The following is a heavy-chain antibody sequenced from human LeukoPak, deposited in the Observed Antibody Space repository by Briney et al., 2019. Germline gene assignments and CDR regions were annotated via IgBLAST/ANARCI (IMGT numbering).Heavy chain of an antibody. D-gene: IGHD1-1*01. CDR1: GGSISSYY. V-gene: IGHV4-59*12. CDR3: ARGRMGGYNWNDDKNWFDP. CDR2: IYYSGGT. Sequence: SETLSLTCTVSGGSISSYYGSWIRQPPGQGLEWMGHIYYSGGTNYNPSLKSRVTISVDKSKNQFSLKLSSVTAADTAVYYGARGRMGGYNWNDDKNWFDPWGQGTLVTVSS. J-gene: IGHJ5*02.